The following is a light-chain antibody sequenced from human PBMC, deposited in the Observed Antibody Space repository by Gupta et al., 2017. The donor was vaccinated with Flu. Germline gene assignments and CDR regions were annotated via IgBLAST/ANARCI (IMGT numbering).Light chain of an antibody. Sequence: DIQMTQSPSSLSASVGDRVTITCQASQDISDNLNWYQQKPGKAPKLLIYDASNLETGVPSRFSGSGYGTHFTFTISSLQPEDIATYYCQQDDNLPITFGRGTKVEIK. J-gene: IGKJ3*01. CDR1: QDISDN. CDR2: DAS. CDR3: QQDDNLPIT. V-gene: IGKV1-33*01.